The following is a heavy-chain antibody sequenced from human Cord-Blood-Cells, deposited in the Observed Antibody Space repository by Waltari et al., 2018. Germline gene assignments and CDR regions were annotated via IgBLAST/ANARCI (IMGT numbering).Heavy chain of an antibody. V-gene: IGHV2-5*01. J-gene: IGHJ4*02. Sequence: QITLKESGPTLVKPTQTLTLTCTFSGFSLSTSGVGVGWIRQPPGKALEWLALIYWNDDKRYNPSLKSRLTITKDTSKNQVVLTMTNMDPVDTATYYCARARDGYNYDYWGQGTLVTVSS. CDR1: GFSLSTSGVG. CDR2: IYWNDDK. D-gene: IGHD5-12*01. CDR3: ARARDGYNYDY.